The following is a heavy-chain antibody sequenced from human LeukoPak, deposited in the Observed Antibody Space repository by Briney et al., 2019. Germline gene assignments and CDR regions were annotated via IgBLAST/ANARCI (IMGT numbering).Heavy chain of an antibody. CDR3: ARGGGPAPLDY. Sequence: GSLRLSCAASGFTFSSYEMNWVRQAPGKGLEWIGYIIYSGSTNYNPSLKSRVTLSVDTSKNQFSLKLSSVTAADTAVYYCARGGGPAPLDYWGQGTLVTVSS. CDR2: IIYSGST. D-gene: IGHD1-14*01. V-gene: IGHV4-59*01. CDR1: GFTFSSYE. J-gene: IGHJ4*02.